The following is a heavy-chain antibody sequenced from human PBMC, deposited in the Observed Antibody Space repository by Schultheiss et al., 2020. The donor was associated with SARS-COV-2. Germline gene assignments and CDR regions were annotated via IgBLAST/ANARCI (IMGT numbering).Heavy chain of an antibody. CDR3: ARDGAYGNYVGYFDY. CDR1: GYTFTGYY. J-gene: IGHJ4*02. D-gene: IGHD4-11*01. Sequence: ASVKVSCKASGYTFTGYYMHWVRQAPGQGLEWMGWINPNSGGTNYAQKFQGWVTMTRDTSISTAYMELNRLRSDDTAVYYCARDGAYGNYVGYFDYWGQGTLVTVSS. CDR2: INPNSGGT. V-gene: IGHV1-2*04.